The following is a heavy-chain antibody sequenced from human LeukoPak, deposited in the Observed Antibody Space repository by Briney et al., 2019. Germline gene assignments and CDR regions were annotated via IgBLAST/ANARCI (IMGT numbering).Heavy chain of an antibody. J-gene: IGHJ4*02. CDR3: ARHSVMYYFDY. Sequence: SETLSLTCTVSGGSVSGGRYYWSWIRQPPGKGLEWIGYIYYRGNTNHNPSLESRVTISVDTSKNQFSLKLSSVTAADTAAYYCARHSVMYYFDYWGQGTLVTVSS. V-gene: IGHV4-61*01. CDR1: GGSVSGGRYY. D-gene: IGHD5/OR15-5a*01. CDR2: IYYRGNT.